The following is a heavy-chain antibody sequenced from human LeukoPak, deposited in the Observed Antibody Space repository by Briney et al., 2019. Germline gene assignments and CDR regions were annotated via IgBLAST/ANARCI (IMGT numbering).Heavy chain of an antibody. CDR1: GGSSSGYY. CDR2: INHSGST. D-gene: IGHD4-17*01. V-gene: IGHV4-34*01. J-gene: IGHJ4*02. Sequence: SETLSLTCAVYGGSSSGYYWSWIRQPPGKGLEWIGEINHSGSTNYNPSLKSRVTISVDTSKNQFSLKLSSVTAADTAVYCCARGEVDYGDYGLDYWGQGTLVTVSS. CDR3: ARGEVDYGDYGLDY.